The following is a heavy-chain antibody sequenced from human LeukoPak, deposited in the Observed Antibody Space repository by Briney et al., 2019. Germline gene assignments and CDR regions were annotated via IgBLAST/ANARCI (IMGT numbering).Heavy chain of an antibody. Sequence: GASVKVSCKASGGTFSSYAISWVRQAPGQGLEWMGRIIPILGIANYAQKFQGRVTITADKSTSTAYMELSSLRSEDTAVYYCARSRAGYSYGLPDYWGQGTLVTVSS. V-gene: IGHV1-69*04. D-gene: IGHD5-18*01. J-gene: IGHJ4*02. CDR3: ARSRAGYSYGLPDY. CDR2: IIPILGIA. CDR1: GGTFSSYA.